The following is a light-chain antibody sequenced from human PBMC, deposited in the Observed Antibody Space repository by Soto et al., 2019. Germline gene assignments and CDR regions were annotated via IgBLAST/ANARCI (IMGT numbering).Light chain of an antibody. V-gene: IGKV3-20*01. CDR2: DAF. CDR3: QQYNRVTLT. J-gene: IGKJ1*01. CDR1: QSLTNNY. Sequence: EIVLTQSPGSLSLSPGERATLSCRASQSLTNNYLAWYQQKPGQAPRLLMSDAFSRATGLTDRFSGSGSGTDFTLTISRLEPEDFAVYYCQQYNRVTLTFGHGTKVEIK.